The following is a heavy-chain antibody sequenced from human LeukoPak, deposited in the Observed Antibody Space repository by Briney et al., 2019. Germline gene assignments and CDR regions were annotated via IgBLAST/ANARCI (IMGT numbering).Heavy chain of an antibody. Sequence: PGGSLRLSCAASGFTFDDYAMHWVRQAPGKGLEWVSGISWNRGSIGYADSVKGRFTISRDDAKMSLYLQMNSLRAEDTALYYCAKGYCSSISCHADNWGQGTLVTASS. J-gene: IGHJ4*02. CDR1: GFTFDDYA. CDR2: ISWNRGSI. D-gene: IGHD2-2*01. CDR3: AKGYCSSISCHADN. V-gene: IGHV3-9*01.